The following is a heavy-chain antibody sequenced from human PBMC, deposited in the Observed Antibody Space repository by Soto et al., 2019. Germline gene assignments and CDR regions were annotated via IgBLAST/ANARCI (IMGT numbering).Heavy chain of an antibody. V-gene: IGHV4-30-4*01. J-gene: IGHJ5*02. CDR2: IYYSGST. Sequence: SETLSLTCTVSGGSISSGDYYWSWIRQPPGKGLDWIGYIYYSGSTYYNPSLKSRVTISVDTSKKQFSLKLSSVTAADTAVYYCARVVFISSKRFLARWFDPWGQGTLVTVSS. CDR1: GGSISSGDYY. D-gene: IGHD3-3*01. CDR3: ARVVFISSKRFLARWFDP.